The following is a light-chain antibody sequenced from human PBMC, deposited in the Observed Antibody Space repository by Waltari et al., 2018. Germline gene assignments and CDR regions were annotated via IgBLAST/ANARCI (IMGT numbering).Light chain of an antibody. CDR1: SSDVGNFQR. V-gene: IGLV2-23*02. J-gene: IGLJ2*01. CDR2: AVS. Sequence: QSALPQPASVSGSPGQSITISCTGTSSDVGNFQRVSWYQQHPGKAPKLMIYAVSKRPSGVSDRFSGSKSGDMASLTISGLQPEDEAEYFCSSYAGSSKGVFGGGTKVTVL. CDR3: SSYAGSSKGV.